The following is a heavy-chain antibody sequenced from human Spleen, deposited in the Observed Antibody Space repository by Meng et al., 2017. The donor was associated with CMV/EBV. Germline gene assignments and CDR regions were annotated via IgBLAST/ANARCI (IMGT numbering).Heavy chain of an antibody. V-gene: IGHV1-2*02. D-gene: IGHD1-26*01. J-gene: IGHJ6*02. CDR2: INPNSGGT. CDR1: GYIFNRYG. Sequence: ASVKVSCKASGYIFNRYGISWVRQAPGQGLEWMGWINPNSGGTNYAQKFQGRVTMTRDTSISTAYMELSRLRSDDTAVYYCARVGRGRIVGVHYYYYGMDVWGQGTTVTVSS. CDR3: ARVGRGRIVGVHYYYYGMDV.